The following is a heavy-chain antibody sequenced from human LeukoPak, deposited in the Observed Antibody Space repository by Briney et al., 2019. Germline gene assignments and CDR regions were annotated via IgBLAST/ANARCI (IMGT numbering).Heavy chain of an antibody. D-gene: IGHD3-10*01. CDR3: AKAMWRFGELDYDY. J-gene: IGHJ4*02. V-gene: IGHV3-43*02. CDR1: GFTFDHYA. CDR2: ISGDGGST. Sequence: GGSLRLSCAASGFTFDHYAMHWVRHAPGKGLEGVSFISGDGGSTYYADSVKGRFTISRVNSKNSLYLQMNSLRTEDTALYYCAKAMWRFGELDYDYWGQGTLVTVSS.